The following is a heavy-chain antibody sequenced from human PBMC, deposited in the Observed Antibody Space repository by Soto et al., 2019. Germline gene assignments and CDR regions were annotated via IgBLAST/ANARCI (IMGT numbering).Heavy chain of an antibody. CDR3: ARVVGALGHWFDP. CDR2: ISAYNGNT. CDR1: GYNFNSYT. V-gene: IGHV1-18*01. Sequence: QVQLVQSGAEVKKPGASVKVSCKASGYNFNSYTISWVRQAPGQGLEWMGRISAYNGNTNYAQKLQGRVTMTTDTSTSTAYMELRRPRSDDTAVYHCARVVGALGHWFDPWGQGTLVTVSS. J-gene: IGHJ5*02. D-gene: IGHD1-26*01.